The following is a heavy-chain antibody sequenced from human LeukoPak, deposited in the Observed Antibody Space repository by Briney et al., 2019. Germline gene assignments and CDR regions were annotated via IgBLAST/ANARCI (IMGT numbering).Heavy chain of an antibody. CDR3: ARADTYYYGSGSSWDY. J-gene: IGHJ4*02. D-gene: IGHD3-10*01. CDR2: ISYDGSNK. V-gene: IGHV3-30-3*01. CDR1: GFTFSSYA. Sequence: GGSLRLSCAASGFTFSSYAMHWVRQAPGKGLEWVASISYDGSNKDYADSVKGRFIISRDNSKNTLYLQINSLTAEDTAVYYCARADTYYYGSGSSWDYWGQGTLVTVSS.